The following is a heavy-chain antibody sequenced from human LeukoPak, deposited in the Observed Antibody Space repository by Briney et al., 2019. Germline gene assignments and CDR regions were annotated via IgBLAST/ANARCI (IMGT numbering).Heavy chain of an antibody. Sequence: GGSLRLSCAASGFTFSSYAMSWVRQAPGKGLEWVSAISGSGGSTYYADSVKGRFTISRGNSKNTLYLQMNSLRAEDTAVYYCAKVPRYGDYADYYYMDVWGKGTTVTVSS. CDR3: AKVPRYGDYADYYYMDV. D-gene: IGHD4-17*01. J-gene: IGHJ6*03. CDR2: ISGSGGST. CDR1: GFTFSSYA. V-gene: IGHV3-23*01.